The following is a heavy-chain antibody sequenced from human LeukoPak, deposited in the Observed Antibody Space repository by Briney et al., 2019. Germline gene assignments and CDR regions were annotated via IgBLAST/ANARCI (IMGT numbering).Heavy chain of an antibody. Sequence: GGSLRLSCAASGFTFSSYAMSWVRQAPGKGLEWVAVISYDGSNKYYADSVEGRFTISRDNSKNTLFLQMNSLRAEDTAVYYCARDHLFFDYWGQGTLVTVSS. CDR3: ARDHLFFDY. J-gene: IGHJ4*02. CDR1: GFTFSSYA. CDR2: ISYDGSNK. V-gene: IGHV3-30-3*01.